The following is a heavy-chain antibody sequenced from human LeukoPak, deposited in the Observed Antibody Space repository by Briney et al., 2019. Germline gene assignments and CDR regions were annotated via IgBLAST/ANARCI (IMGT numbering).Heavy chain of an antibody. Sequence: ASVKVSCKVSGYTLTELSMHWVRQAPGKGLEWMGGFDPEDGETIYAQKFQGRVTMTEDTSTDTAYMELSSLRSEGTAVYYCATVRSDYGDYYYYYGMDVWGQGTTVTVSS. J-gene: IGHJ6*02. V-gene: IGHV1-24*01. CDR2: FDPEDGET. D-gene: IGHD4-17*01. CDR1: GYTLTELS. CDR3: ATVRSDYGDYYYYYGMDV.